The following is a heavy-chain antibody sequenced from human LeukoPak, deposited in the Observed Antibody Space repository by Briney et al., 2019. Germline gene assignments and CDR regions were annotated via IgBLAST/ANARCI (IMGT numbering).Heavy chain of an antibody. Sequence: PGGPLRLSCAASGFTFNSYAMSWVRQAPGKGLEWVSAISGSGGSTYYADSVKGRFTISRDNSKNTLYLQMNSLRAEDTAVYYWAKSASAYSSSCPDYWGQGTLVTVSS. J-gene: IGHJ4*02. D-gene: IGHD6-13*01. CDR3: AKSASAYSSSCPDY. V-gene: IGHV3-23*01. CDR1: GFTFNSYA. CDR2: ISGSGGST.